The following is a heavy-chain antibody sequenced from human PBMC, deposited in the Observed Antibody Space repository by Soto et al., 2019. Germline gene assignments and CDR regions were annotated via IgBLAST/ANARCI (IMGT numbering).Heavy chain of an antibody. CDR3: AKDGMSCSCTSFYPSYASPYTYSVLAF. CDR2: ISYDGSNK. V-gene: IGHV3-30*18. D-gene: IGHD2-2*01. CDR1: GVTVSSYG. Sequence: GGSLRLSCAASGVTVSSYGMHWVRQDPGKGLEWVAVISYDGSNKYYADSVKGRFTISRDNSKNTLYLQMNSLRAEHTAVYYWAKDGMSCSCTSFYPSYASPYTYSVLAFRGQGPTVPVS. J-gene: IGHJ6*02.